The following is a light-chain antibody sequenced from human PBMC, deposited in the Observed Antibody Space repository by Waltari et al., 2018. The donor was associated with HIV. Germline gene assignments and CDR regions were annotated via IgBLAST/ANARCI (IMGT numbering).Light chain of an antibody. CDR2: GNT. Sequence: SVLTPPPSVSGAPGQRVTISCTGNTSNIGAGYDVHWYQQLPGTAPKLLIYGNTNRPSGVPDRFSGSTSGTSASLAITGLQADDEADFYCQSYDSSLSGVIFGGGTKLTVL. CDR3: QSYDSSLSGVI. J-gene: IGLJ2*01. V-gene: IGLV1-40*01. CDR1: TSNIGAGYD.